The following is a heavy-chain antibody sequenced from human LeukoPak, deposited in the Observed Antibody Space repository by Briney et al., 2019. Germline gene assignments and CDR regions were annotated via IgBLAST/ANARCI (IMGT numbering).Heavy chain of an antibody. CDR3: ARFRGAFDI. CDR1: GGSISSYY. J-gene: IGHJ3*02. CDR2: IYTSGST. V-gene: IGHV4-4*09. Sequence: SETLSLTCTVSGGSISSYYWSWIRQPPGEGLEWIGYIYTSGSTNYNPSLKSRVTISVDTSKNQFSLKLSSVTAADTAVYYCARFRGAFDIWGQGTMVTVSS.